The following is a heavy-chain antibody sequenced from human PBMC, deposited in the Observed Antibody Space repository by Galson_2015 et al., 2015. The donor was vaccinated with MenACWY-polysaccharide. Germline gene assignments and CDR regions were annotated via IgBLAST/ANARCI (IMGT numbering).Heavy chain of an antibody. J-gene: IGHJ4*02. V-gene: IGHV3-53*04. Sequence: SLRLSCAASGFTVSSNYMSWVRQAPGKGLEWVSVIYSGGVAYYADSVKGRFTMSRHSSKNTLYLQMNSLRTEDTAVYYCARDSSGSQRYDYWGQGTLVTVSS. CDR3: ARDSSGSQRYDY. CDR1: GFTVSSNY. D-gene: IGHD6-19*01. CDR2: IYSGGVA.